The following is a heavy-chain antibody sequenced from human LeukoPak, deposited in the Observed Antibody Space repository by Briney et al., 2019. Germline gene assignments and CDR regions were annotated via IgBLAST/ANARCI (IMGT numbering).Heavy chain of an antibody. V-gene: IGHV4-4*07. Sequence: PSETLSLTCTVSGGSIRSYYWSWIRQPAGKGLEWIGRIYTSGSTNYNPSLKSRVTMSVDTSKNQFSLKLSSVTAADTAVYYCAGGTSSWYGTTPMDYWGQGTLVTVSS. CDR3: AGGTSSWYGTTPMDY. D-gene: IGHD6-13*01. CDR2: IYTSGST. J-gene: IGHJ4*02. CDR1: GGSIRSYY.